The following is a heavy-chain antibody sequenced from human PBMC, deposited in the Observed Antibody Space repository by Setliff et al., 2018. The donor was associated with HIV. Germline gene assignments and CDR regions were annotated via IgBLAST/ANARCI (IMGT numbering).Heavy chain of an antibody. CDR1: GGSFSGYY. J-gene: IGHJ3*02. V-gene: IGHV4-34*01. Sequence: SETLSLTCAVYGGSFSGYYWGWIRQPPGKGLEWIGEIHHSGITNYNPSLLSRLTISVDTSKNQFSLKLYSVTAADTALYYCARYSSDHDAFDIWGQGTMVTVSS. CDR3: ARYSSDHDAFDI. D-gene: IGHD6-19*01. CDR2: IHHSGIT.